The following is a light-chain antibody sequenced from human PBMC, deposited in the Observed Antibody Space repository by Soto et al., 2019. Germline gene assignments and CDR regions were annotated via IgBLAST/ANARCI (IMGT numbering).Light chain of an antibody. Sequence: DIQMTQSPSTLSASVGDRVTISCRASQSVSSWLAWYQQKPGKAPKLLIHDASTLESGVPSRFSGSGSGTEFTLTISSLQPDDFATYYCQQYNRYYTFGQGTKVDIK. CDR1: QSVSSW. J-gene: IGKJ2*01. CDR2: DAS. CDR3: QQYNRYYT. V-gene: IGKV1-5*01.